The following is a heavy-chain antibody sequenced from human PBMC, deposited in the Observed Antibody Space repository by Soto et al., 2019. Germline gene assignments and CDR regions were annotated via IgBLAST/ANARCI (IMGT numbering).Heavy chain of an antibody. D-gene: IGHD5-12*01. CDR2: IYYSGST. V-gene: IGHV4-59*08. J-gene: IGHJ4*02. Sequence: QVQLQESGPGLVKPSETLSLTCTVSGGSISSYYWSWIRQPPGKGLEWIGYIYYSGSTNYNPSLKSRVTTAVDTSKNQFSLKLSSVTAADTAVYYCARLGSGYDSNFDYWGQGTLVTVSS. CDR3: ARLGSGYDSNFDY. CDR1: GGSISSYY.